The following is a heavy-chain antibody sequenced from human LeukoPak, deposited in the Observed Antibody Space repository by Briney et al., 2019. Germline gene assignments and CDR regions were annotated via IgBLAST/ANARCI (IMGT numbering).Heavy chain of an antibody. CDR2: IIPIFGTA. CDR1: GGTFSSCA. Sequence: SVKVSCKASGGTFSSCAISWVRQAPGQGLEWMGGIIPIFGTANYAQKFQGRVTITADESTSTAYMELSSLRSEDTAVYYCAREVVYGGYCGGDCYYFDYWGQGTLVTVSS. J-gene: IGHJ4*02. D-gene: IGHD2-21*01. V-gene: IGHV1-69*13. CDR3: AREVVYGGYCGGDCYYFDY.